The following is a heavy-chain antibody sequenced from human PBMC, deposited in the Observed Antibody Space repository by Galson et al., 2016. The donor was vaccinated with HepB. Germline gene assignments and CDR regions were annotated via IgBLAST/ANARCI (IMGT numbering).Heavy chain of an antibody. D-gene: IGHD1-1*01. V-gene: IGHV3-23*01. Sequence: SLRLSCAASGFTFSSYVMTWVRQAPGKGLEWVSVTTGSGDHRFYADSVKGRFTISRDNYQNILYLQMNSLRAEDTAVYYCAKSIRTDWNDLDYWGQGTLVTVSS. CDR2: TTGSGDHR. J-gene: IGHJ4*02. CDR1: GFTFSSYV. CDR3: AKSIRTDWNDLDY.